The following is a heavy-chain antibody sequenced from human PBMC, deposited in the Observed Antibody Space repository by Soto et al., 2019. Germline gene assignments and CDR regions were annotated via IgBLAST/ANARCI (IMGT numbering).Heavy chain of an antibody. CDR1: GFTFSNHW. V-gene: IGHV3-7*01. Sequence: EVQLVESGGGLVQPGGSLRLSCTASGFTFSNHWMSCVRQAPGKGLERVASIKEEGSEKYYVDAVKGRFTISRDNAKNSLYLQMNSLRAEDTVVYYCAKEYRWGQGTLVTVSS. J-gene: IGHJ4*02. CDR2: IKEEGSEK. CDR3: AKEYR. D-gene: IGHD1-26*01.